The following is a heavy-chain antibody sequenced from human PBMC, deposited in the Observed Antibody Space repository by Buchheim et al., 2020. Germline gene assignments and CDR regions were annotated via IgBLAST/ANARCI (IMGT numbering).Heavy chain of an antibody. CDR3: AREGRQRARWFDP. CDR2: INHSGST. Sequence: QVQLQQWGAGLLKPSETLSLTCAVYGGSFSGYYWSWIRQPPGKGLEWIGEINHSGSTNYNPSLKIRVTISVDTSHNQFSLKLSSVTAADTAVYYCAREGRQRARWFDPWGQGTL. J-gene: IGHJ5*02. D-gene: IGHD6-25*01. CDR1: GGSFSGYY. V-gene: IGHV4-34*01.